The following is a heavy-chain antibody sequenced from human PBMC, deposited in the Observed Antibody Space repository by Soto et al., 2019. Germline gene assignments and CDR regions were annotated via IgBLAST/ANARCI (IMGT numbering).Heavy chain of an antibody. Sequence: SETLSLTCTVSGGSISSYYWSWIRQPPGKGLEWIGYIYYSGSTNYNPSLKSRVTISVDTSKNQFSLKLSSVTAADTAVYYCARDGERVFGDGSAFDIWGQGTMVTVSS. CDR3: ARDGERVFGDGSAFDI. CDR1: GGSISSYY. D-gene: IGHD2-21*01. V-gene: IGHV4-59*01. J-gene: IGHJ3*02. CDR2: IYYSGST.